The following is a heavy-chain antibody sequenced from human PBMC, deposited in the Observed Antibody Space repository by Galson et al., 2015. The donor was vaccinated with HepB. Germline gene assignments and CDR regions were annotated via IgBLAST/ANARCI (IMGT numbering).Heavy chain of an antibody. D-gene: IGHD3-22*01. CDR1: GYIFTSYG. J-gene: IGHJ6*02. CDR3: ARDIGYYDRSGTRQYYYGMDV. CDR2: ISAYNGNT. Sequence: SVKVSCKASGYIFTSYGINWVRQAPGQGLEWMGWISAYNGNTNYAQKLQGRVTMTTDTSTSTAYMELRSLRSDDTAAYYCARDIGYYDRSGTRQYYYGMDVWGQGTTVTVSS. V-gene: IGHV1-18*04.